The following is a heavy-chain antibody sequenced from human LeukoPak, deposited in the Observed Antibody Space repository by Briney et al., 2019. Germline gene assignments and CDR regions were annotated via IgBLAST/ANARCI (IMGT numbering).Heavy chain of an antibody. J-gene: IGHJ6*03. V-gene: IGHV1-46*01. D-gene: IGHD6-13*01. Sequence: GASVKVSCKASGYTFTSYYMHWVRQAPGQGLEWMGIINPSGGSTSYAQKFQGRVTMTRDMSTSTVYMELSSLRSDDTAVYYCARDRIAAAGNMDVWGKGTTVTISS. CDR2: INPSGGST. CDR3: ARDRIAAAGNMDV. CDR1: GYTFTSYY.